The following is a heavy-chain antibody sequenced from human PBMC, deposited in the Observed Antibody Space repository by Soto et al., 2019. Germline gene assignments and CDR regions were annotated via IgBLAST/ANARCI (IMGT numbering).Heavy chain of an antibody. D-gene: IGHD3-16*01. CDR1: GGTLSDYA. CDR2: IMPTVDSA. CDR3: AVAAVGEIMAQESSGMAV. V-gene: IGHV1-69*01. Sequence: QVQLVQSGAEVKTPGSSVKVSCKASGGTLSDYAISWVRQAPGQGLEWMGGIMPTVDSANYAQNFQGRVTISEGESTSTANLELSRLRSDETPVYYCAVAAVGEIMAQESSGMAVWGQGTTVIVSS. J-gene: IGHJ6*02.